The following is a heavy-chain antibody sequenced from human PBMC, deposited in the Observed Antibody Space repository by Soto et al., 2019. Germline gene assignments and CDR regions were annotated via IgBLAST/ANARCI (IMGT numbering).Heavy chain of an antibody. CDR3: ARRGGGVVLAATTPFDY. V-gene: IGHV4-4*02. Sequence: QVPLQESGPRLVRPSGTLSLTCTVSSGSISTANWWSWVRQPPGRGREWIGEIYHSGSTNYNLALKRRVTLTVDKSKNQSSLRLSSVTAADTATYYCARRGGGVVLAATTPFDYWGQGTLVTVSS. CDR2: IYHSGST. CDR1: SGSISTANW. J-gene: IGHJ4*02. D-gene: IGHD2-15*01.